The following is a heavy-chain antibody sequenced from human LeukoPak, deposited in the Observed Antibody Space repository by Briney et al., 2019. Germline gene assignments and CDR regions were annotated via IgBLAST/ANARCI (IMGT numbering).Heavy chain of an antibody. CDR3: ARAYNYYGSGSYYRVFDY. V-gene: IGHV3-7*01. J-gene: IGHJ4*02. CDR1: GFTFSDYW. Sequence: GGSLRLSCAASGFTFSDYWMNWVRQAPGKGLEWVANIKQDGSEKYYVDSVMGRFTISRDNAKNSLYLQMNSLRAEDTAVYYCARAYNYYGSGSYYRVFDYWGQGTLVTVSS. D-gene: IGHD3-10*01. CDR2: IKQDGSEK.